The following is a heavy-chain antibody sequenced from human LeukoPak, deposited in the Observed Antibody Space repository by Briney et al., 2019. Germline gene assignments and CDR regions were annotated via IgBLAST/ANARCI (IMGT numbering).Heavy chain of an antibody. V-gene: IGHV1-69*05. CDR2: IIPIFGTA. J-gene: IGHJ4*02. CDR3: AREPVGATKRFDY. CDR1: GGTFSSYA. D-gene: IGHD1-26*01. Sequence: SVKVSCKASGGTFSSYAISWVRQAPRQGLEWMGRIIPIFGTANYAQKFQGRVTITTDESTSTAYMELSSLRSEDTAVYYCAREPVGATKRFDYWGQGTLVTVSS.